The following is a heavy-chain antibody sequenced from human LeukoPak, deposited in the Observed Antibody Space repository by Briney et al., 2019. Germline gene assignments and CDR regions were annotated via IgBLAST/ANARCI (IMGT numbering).Heavy chain of an antibody. CDR3: ARGYHDYWSGYYNDY. Sequence: RSCTCTVHGGSMSGYDWSWIGRPAGRSAAAPRYIYYSGSTNYNPSLKSRVTISVDPSKSQCSPKLSSVTAADTAVYYCARGYHDYWSGYYNDYWGQGTLVTVSS. J-gene: IGHJ4*02. CDR1: GGSMSGYD. D-gene: IGHD3-3*01. V-gene: IGHV4-59*13. CDR2: IYYSGST.